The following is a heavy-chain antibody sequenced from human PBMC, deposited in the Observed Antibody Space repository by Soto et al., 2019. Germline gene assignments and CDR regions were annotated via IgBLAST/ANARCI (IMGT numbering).Heavy chain of an antibody. CDR1: GYSISSGYY. D-gene: IGHD3-22*01. J-gene: IGHJ5*02. Sequence: SETLSLTCAVSGYSISSGYYWGWIRQPPGKGLEWIGSIYHSGSTYYNPSLKSRVTISVDTSKNQFSLKLSSVTAADTAVYYCARDYYYYDSSGYYYEGWLHPCGQGTMVTVSS. CDR3: ARDYYYYDSSGYYYEGWLHP. V-gene: IGHV4-38-2*02. CDR2: IYHSGST.